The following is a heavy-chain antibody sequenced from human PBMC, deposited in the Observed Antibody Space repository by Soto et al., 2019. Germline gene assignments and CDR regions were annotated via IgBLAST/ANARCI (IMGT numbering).Heavy chain of an antibody. V-gene: IGHV4-31*03. Sequence: QVQLQESGPGLVKPSQTLSLTCTVSGGSISSGGYYWSWIRQHPGKGLEWIGYIYYSGSTYYNPSLTSRVTISVDTSKTQFSLKLSSVTAADTAVYYCARDSGDYGDYAAFDIWGQGTMVTVSS. CDR1: GGSISSGGYY. CDR2: IYYSGST. J-gene: IGHJ3*02. D-gene: IGHD4-17*01. CDR3: ARDSGDYGDYAAFDI.